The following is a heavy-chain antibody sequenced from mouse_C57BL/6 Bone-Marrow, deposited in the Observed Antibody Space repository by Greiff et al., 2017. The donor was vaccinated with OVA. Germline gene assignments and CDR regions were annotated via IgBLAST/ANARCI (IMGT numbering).Heavy chain of an antibody. J-gene: IGHJ4*01. Sequence: QVQLQQSGPELVKPGASVKISCKASGYAFSSSWMNWVKQRPGKGLEWIGRIYPGDGDTNYNGKFKGKATLTADKSSSNAYMQLSSLTSEDSAVYFCARWQLRLQGYAMDYWGQGTSVTVSS. V-gene: IGHV1-82*01. D-gene: IGHD3-2*02. CDR2: IYPGDGDT. CDR1: GYAFSSSW. CDR3: ARWQLRLQGYAMDY.